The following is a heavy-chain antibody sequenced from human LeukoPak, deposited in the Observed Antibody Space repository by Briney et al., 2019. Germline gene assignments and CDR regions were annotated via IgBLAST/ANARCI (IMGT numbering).Heavy chain of an antibody. V-gene: IGHV4-61*01. CDR1: GGSVSSGSYY. CDR3: ARDYRFDFWSGLRDYCYYGMDV. D-gene: IGHD3-3*01. J-gene: IGHJ6*02. Sequence: SETLSLTCTVSGGSVSSGSYYWSWIRQPPGKGLEWIGYIYYSGSTNYNPSLKSRVTISVDTSKNQFSLKLSSVTAADTAVYYCARDYRFDFWSGLRDYCYYGMDVWGQGTTVTVSS. CDR2: IYYSGST.